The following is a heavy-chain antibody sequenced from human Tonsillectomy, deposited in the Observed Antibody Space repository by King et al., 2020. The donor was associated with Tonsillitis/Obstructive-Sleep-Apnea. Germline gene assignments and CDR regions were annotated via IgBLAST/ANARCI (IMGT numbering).Heavy chain of an antibody. V-gene: IGHV3-7*04. CDR3: ARDHIGDY. Sequence: VRLVESGGGLVQPGGSLRLSCAASGFTFRSYWMSWVRQAPGKGLEWVASIMQDGSEKYYVDSVKGRFTISRDNAKKSLYLQMSSLRAEDTALYYCARDHIGDYWGQGTLVTVSS. CDR2: IMQDGSEK. J-gene: IGHJ4*02. CDR1: GFTFRSYW.